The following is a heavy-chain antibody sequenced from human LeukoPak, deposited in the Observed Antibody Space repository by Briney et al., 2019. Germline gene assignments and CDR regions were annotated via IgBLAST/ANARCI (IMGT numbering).Heavy chain of an antibody. CDR2: VWYDGSNE. CDR1: GVTFSNCA. CDR3: VRDRYSSSSGGSFDY. Sequence: GGSLRLSCAASGVTFSNCAMHWVRQAPGKGLEWVAVVWYDGSNEYYADSVKGRFTIPRDNSKDTLYLQMNSLRAEDTAVYYCVRDRYSSSSGGSFDYWGQGTLVTVSS. V-gene: IGHV3-33*01. J-gene: IGHJ4*02. D-gene: IGHD6-19*01.